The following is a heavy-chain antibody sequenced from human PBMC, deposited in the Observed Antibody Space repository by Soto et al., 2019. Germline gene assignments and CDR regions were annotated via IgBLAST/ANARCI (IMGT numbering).Heavy chain of an antibody. CDR3: ARDRGYDAHDYYYNAMDV. Sequence: PGGSLRLSCAASGFTFSDYYMSWIRQAPGKGLEWVSYISSSGSTIYYADSVKGRFTISRDYAKNSLYLQMNSLRAEDTAVYYCARDRGYDAHDYYYNAMDVWGQGTMVTVSS. CDR1: GFTFSDYY. D-gene: IGHD2-15*01. V-gene: IGHV3-11*04. J-gene: IGHJ6*02. CDR2: ISSSGSTI.